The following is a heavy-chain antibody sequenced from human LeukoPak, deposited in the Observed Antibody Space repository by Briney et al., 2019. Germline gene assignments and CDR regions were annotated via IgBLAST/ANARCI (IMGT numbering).Heavy chain of an antibody. J-gene: IGHJ3*02. Sequence: SETLSLTCTVSDGSISTYYWSWIRQPPGKGLEWIGYIYHTGITNSNPSLKSRVTLSLNTSKNQFSLKLTSMTAADTAVYYCAKVLGGAGGTAFDIWAQGTMVTVSS. CDR2: IYHTGIT. CDR3: AKVLGGAGGTAFDI. V-gene: IGHV4-59*01. D-gene: IGHD6-13*01. CDR1: DGSISTYY.